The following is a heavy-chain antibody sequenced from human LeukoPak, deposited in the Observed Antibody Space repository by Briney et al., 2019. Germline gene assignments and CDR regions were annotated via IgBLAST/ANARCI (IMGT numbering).Heavy chain of an antibody. CDR3: ARLQRRTIDY. J-gene: IGHJ4*02. Sequence: PGGSLRLSCAASGFTFSTYGIHWVRQAPGKGLEWVAVIWYDGSNKYYTDSVMGRFTVSRDNSKNTLYLQMNSLRAEDTAVCYCARLQRRTIDYWGQGTLVTVSS. CDR1: GFTFSTYG. V-gene: IGHV3-33*08. D-gene: IGHD4-11*01. CDR2: IWYDGSNK.